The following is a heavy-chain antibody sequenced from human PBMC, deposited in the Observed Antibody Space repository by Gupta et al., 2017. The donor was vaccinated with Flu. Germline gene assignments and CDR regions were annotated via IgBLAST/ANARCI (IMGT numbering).Heavy chain of an antibody. D-gene: IGHD1-26*01. V-gene: IGHV3-48*02. J-gene: IGHJ5*02. Sequence: EVQLVESGGGLVQPGGSLRLSCAASGFTFSNFGLNWVRQAPGKGLEWVSYISGSSDSRDDADSVRGRFTIARDKAKSSLDLQMNRLRDEDTGVYYGAERWESNWFDPGGQGTLVTVSS. CDR2: ISGSSDSR. CDR1: GFTFSNFG. CDR3: AERWESNWFDP.